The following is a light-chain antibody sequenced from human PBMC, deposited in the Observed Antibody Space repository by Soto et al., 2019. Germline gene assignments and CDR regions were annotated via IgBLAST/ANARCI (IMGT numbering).Light chain of an antibody. V-gene: IGKV1-5*03. Sequence: DIQMTQSPSTLSASVGDRITITCRASQSISSWLAWYQQKPGKAPKLLIYKASSLESGVPSRFSGSGSETEFTLTISGLQPDDVATYYCQQYNSYSTFGQGTKLEMK. CDR3: QQYNSYST. CDR1: QSISSW. J-gene: IGKJ2*01. CDR2: KAS.